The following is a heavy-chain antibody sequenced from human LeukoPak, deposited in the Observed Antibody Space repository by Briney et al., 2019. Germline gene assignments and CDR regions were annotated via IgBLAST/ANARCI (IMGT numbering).Heavy chain of an antibody. V-gene: IGHV3-7*01. CDR2: IKQDGSEK. Sequence: GGSLRLSCAASGFTFSSYWMSWVRQAPGKGLECVANIKQDGSEKYYVDSVKGRFTISRDNAKNSLYLQMNSLRAEDTAVYYCARDSAVDTAMDPLDYWGQGTLVTVSS. CDR1: GFTFSSYW. CDR3: ARDSAVDTAMDPLDY. D-gene: IGHD5-18*01. J-gene: IGHJ4*02.